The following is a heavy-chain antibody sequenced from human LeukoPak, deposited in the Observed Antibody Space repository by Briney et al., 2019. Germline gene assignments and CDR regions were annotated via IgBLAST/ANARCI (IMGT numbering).Heavy chain of an antibody. Sequence: ASVKVSCKASGYTLTNYYMHWVRQAPGQGLEWMGIINPSGGSTTYAQKFQGRVTMTRDTSTSTVYMELSSLRSEDTAVYYCAREIGPRQLHLWGSAFNYWGQGTLVTVSS. CDR1: GYTLTNYY. J-gene: IGHJ4*02. V-gene: IGHV1-46*01. CDR3: AREIGPRQLHLWGSAFNY. CDR2: INPSGGST. D-gene: IGHD5-24*01.